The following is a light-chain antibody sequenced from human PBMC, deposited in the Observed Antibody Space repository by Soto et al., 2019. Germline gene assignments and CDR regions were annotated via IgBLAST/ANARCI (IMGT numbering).Light chain of an antibody. CDR3: QQYGSSPPLT. CDR1: QSVSSSY. CDR2: GAS. V-gene: IGKV3-20*01. J-gene: IGKJ4*01. Sequence: EMVLTQSPGTLSLSPGERATLSCRASQSVSSSYLAWHQQKPGQAPRLLIYGASSRATGIPDRFSGSGSGTDFTLTSSRLEPEDFGVYYCQQYGSSPPLTFGGGTKVEIK.